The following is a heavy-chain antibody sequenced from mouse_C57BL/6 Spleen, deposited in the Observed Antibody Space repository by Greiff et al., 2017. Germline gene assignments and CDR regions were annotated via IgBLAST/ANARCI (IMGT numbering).Heavy chain of an antibody. CDR3: ARRPFYYGSSYRYAMDD. Sequence: QVQLQQPGAELVKPGASVKMSCKASGYTFTSYWITWVKQRPGQGLEWIGDIYPGSGSTNYNEKFKSKATLTVDTSSSTAYMQLSSLTSEDSAVYYCARRPFYYGSSYRYAMDDWGQGTSVTVSS. J-gene: IGHJ4*01. CDR1: GYTFTSYW. D-gene: IGHD1-1*01. V-gene: IGHV1-55*01. CDR2: IYPGSGST.